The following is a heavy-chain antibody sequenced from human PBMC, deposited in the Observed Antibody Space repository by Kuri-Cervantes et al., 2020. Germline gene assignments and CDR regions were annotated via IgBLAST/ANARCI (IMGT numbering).Heavy chain of an antibody. D-gene: IGHD4-17*01. CDR3: AKDMLWLSHDYGDLDAFDI. CDR2: ISGSGGTT. CDR1: GFTFSSYS. J-gene: IGHJ3*02. V-gene: IGHV3-23*01. Sequence: GESLKISCAASGFTFSSYSMNWVRQAPGKVLEWVSAISGSGGTTYYADSVKGRFTISRDNSKNTLDLQMNSLRAEDTAVYYCAKDMLWLSHDYGDLDAFDIWGQGTMVTVSS.